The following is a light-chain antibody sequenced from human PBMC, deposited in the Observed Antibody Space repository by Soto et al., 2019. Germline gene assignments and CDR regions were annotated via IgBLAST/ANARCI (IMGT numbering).Light chain of an antibody. J-gene: IGKJ1*01. V-gene: IGKV3-15*01. CDR2: GAS. Sequence: EIVMTQSPGTLSVSPGERATLSCRASQSIKSNLAWYQQKPGQAPRLLIYGASTRATGIPARFSGSGSGTEFTLTIRSLQSEDFAVYYCQQYNNWPLWTFGQGTKVEI. CDR3: QQYNNWPLWT. CDR1: QSIKSN.